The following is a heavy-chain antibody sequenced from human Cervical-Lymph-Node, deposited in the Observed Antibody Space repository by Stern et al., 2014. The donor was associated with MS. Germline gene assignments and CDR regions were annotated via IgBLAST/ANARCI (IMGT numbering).Heavy chain of an antibody. CDR1: GFTFNKAW. V-gene: IGHV3-15*01. Sequence: EVQLVESGGGLVKPGGSLRLSCAASGFTFNKAWMSWVRQAPGKGLEWVGRVKSISDGGTRDYAAPVKDRFTISRDDSKNTLYLQIDSLKAEDTGIYYCTTMGGFPGFDYWGQGTLVSVSS. CDR2: VKSISDGGTR. D-gene: IGHD5-12*01. J-gene: IGHJ4*02. CDR3: TTMGGFPGFDY.